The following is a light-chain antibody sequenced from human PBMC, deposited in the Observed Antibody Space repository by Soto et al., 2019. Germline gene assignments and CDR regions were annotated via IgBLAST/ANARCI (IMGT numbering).Light chain of an antibody. V-gene: IGKV1-9*01. Sequence: DIQLTQSPSFLSASVGDRVTITCRASQGISSYLAWYQQKPGKAPKLLIYAASTLQSGVPSRFSGSGSGTEFTLTIISLQPEDFATYYCQQLNSYPGTFGQGTKVEIK. J-gene: IGKJ1*01. CDR3: QQLNSYPGT. CDR2: AAS. CDR1: QGISSY.